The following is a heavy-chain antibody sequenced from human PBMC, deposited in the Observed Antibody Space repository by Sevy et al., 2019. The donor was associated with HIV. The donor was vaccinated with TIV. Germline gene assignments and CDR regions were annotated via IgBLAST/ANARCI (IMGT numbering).Heavy chain of an antibody. CDR2: IRYDGSNK. D-gene: IGHD2-8*01. CDR3: ARGRKTTQEWLEELDYYYGVDV. Sequence: GGSLRLSCAASGFTFSTYDMHWVRQAPGKGLEWVAYIRYDGSNKYYADSVRGRFTISRDNSKNTLYLQMNSLRAEDTAVYYCARGRKTTQEWLEELDYYYGVDVWGPGTTVTVSS. V-gene: IGHV3-30*02. J-gene: IGHJ6*02. CDR1: GFTFSTYD.